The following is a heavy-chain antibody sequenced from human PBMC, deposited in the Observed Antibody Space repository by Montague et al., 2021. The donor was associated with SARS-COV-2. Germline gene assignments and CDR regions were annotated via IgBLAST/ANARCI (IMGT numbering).Heavy chain of an antibody. CDR2: IYYSGST. CDR3: AGQGRDVYNTYYFDY. D-gene: IGHD5-24*01. V-gene: IGHV4-39*01. J-gene: IGHJ4*02. Sequence: SETLSLTCTVSGGSISSSSYYWGWIRQPPGKGLEWIGSIYYSGSTYYNPSLKSRVTISVDTSKNQFSLKLSSVTAADTAVYYCAGQGRDVYNTYYFDYWGQGTLVTVSS. CDR1: GGSISSSSYY.